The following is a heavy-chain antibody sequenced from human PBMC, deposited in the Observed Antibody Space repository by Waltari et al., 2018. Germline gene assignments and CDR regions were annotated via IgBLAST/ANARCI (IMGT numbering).Heavy chain of an antibody. D-gene: IGHD1-1*01. V-gene: IGHV1-3*01. J-gene: IGHJ4*02. CDR1: GYTLTSYA. Sequence: QVQLVQSGAEVKKPGASVKVSCKASGYTLTSYAMHWVRQAPGQRLEWMGWINAGNGNTKYSQKFQGRVTMTRDTSASTAYMGLSSRGSEDTAVYYCARGHGTTGTISFPFDYWGQGTLVTVSS. CDR2: INAGNGNT. CDR3: ARGHGTTGTISFPFDY.